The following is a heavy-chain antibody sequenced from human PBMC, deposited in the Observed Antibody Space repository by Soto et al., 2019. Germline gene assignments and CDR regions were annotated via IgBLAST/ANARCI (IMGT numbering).Heavy chain of an antibody. J-gene: IGHJ5*02. D-gene: IGHD1-1*01. CDR3: VRDGTKTLRDWFDP. Sequence: SETLSLTCTVSGASISGFYWRWIRKSAGKGLEWIGRIYATGTTDYNPSLKSRVMMSVDTSKKQFSLKLRSVTAADTAVYYCVRDGTKTLRDWFDPWGQGSTVTVSS. CDR1: GASISGFY. V-gene: IGHV4-4*07. CDR2: IYATGTT.